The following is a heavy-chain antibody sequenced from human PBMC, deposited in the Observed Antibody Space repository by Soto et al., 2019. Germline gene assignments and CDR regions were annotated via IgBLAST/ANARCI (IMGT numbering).Heavy chain of an antibody. Sequence: QLQLQESGPGLVKPSETLSLTCTVSGGSISSSSYYWGWIRQPPGKGLEWIGSIYYSGSTYYNPSLKSRVTISVDTSKNQFSLKLSSVTAADPAVYYCAREHCTNGVCYTAHSFDYWGQGTLVTVSS. CDR2: IYYSGST. V-gene: IGHV4-39*02. CDR3: AREHCTNGVCYTAHSFDY. J-gene: IGHJ4*02. D-gene: IGHD2-8*01. CDR1: GGSISSSSYY.